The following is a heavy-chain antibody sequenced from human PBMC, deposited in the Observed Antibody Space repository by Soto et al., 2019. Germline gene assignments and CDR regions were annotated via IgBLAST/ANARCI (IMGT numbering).Heavy chain of an antibody. CDR1: GGTFSSYA. CDR2: IIPIFGTA. Sequence: SVKVSCKASGGTFSSYAISWVRQAPGQGLEWMGGIIPIFGTANYAQKFQGRVTITADESTSTAYMELSSLRSEDTAVYYCARGGDEVVYDSSGYCPHYYYYYGMDVWGQGTTVTVSS. V-gene: IGHV1-69*13. J-gene: IGHJ6*02. CDR3: ARGGDEVVYDSSGYCPHYYYYYGMDV. D-gene: IGHD3-22*01.